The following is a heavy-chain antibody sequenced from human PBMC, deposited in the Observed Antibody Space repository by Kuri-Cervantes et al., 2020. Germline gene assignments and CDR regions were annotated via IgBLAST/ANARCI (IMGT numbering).Heavy chain of an antibody. Sequence: GESLKISCAASGFTFSDYYMSWIRQAPGKGLVWVSRINSDGSSTSYADSVKGRFTISRDNAKNSLYLQMNSLRAEDTALYYCARDTHYNYYDSSGYYNDYWGQGTLVTVSS. D-gene: IGHD3-22*01. CDR1: GFTFSDYY. J-gene: IGHJ4*02. CDR2: INSDGSST. CDR3: ARDTHYNYYDSSGYYNDY. V-gene: IGHV3-74*01.